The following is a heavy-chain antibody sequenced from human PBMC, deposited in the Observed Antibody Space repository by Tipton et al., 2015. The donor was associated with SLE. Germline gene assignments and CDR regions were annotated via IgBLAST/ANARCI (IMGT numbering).Heavy chain of an antibody. J-gene: IGHJ6*02. Sequence: LRLSCAASGFTVSSNYMSWVRQPPGKGLEWIGEINHSGSTNYNPSLKSRVTISVDTSKNQFSLKLSSVTAADTAVYYCARGRRIYGMDVWGQGTTVTVSS. CDR3: ARGRRIYGMDV. V-gene: IGHV4-34*01. D-gene: IGHD1-14*01. CDR1: GFTVSSNY. CDR2: INHSGST.